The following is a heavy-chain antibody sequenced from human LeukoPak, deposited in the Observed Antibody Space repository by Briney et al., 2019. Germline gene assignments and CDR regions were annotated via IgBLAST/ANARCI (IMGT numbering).Heavy chain of an antibody. CDR3: AKAKVAGRSYGMDV. CDR2: ISYDGSNK. Sequence: GGSLRLSCAASGFTFSSYGMHWVRQAPGKGLEWVAVISYDGSNKYYADSVKGRFTISRDNSKNTLYLQVNSLRAEDTAVYYRAKAKVAGRSYGMDVWGQGTTVTVSS. J-gene: IGHJ6*02. D-gene: IGHD6-19*01. V-gene: IGHV3-30*18. CDR1: GFTFSSYG.